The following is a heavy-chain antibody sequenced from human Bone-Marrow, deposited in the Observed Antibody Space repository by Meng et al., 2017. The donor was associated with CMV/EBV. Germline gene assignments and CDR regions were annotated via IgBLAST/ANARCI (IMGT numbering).Heavy chain of an antibody. D-gene: IGHD6-13*01. Sequence: GGSLRLSCAASGFAFSSYSINWVRQAPGKGLEWVSYISSSSSTTYYADSVEGRFTISRDNAKNSLYLQMNSLRVEDTAVYYCARVKSSSWFFDYWGQGTLVTCAS. CDR3: ARVKSSSWFFDY. CDR2: ISSSSSTT. J-gene: IGHJ4*02. V-gene: IGHV3-48*04. CDR1: GFAFSSYS.